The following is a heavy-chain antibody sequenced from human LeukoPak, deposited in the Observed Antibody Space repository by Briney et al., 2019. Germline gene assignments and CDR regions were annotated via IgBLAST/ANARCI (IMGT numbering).Heavy chain of an antibody. CDR1: GYTFTSYY. CDR3: ARGLRKQQLARWYWFDP. Sequence: ASVKVSCKASGYTFTSYYMHWVRQAPGQGLEWMGIINPSGGSTSYAQKFQGRVTMTRDMSTSTAYMELSSLRSEDTAVYYCARGLRKQQLARWYWFDPWGQGTLVTVSS. J-gene: IGHJ5*02. CDR2: INPSGGST. V-gene: IGHV1-46*01. D-gene: IGHD6-13*01.